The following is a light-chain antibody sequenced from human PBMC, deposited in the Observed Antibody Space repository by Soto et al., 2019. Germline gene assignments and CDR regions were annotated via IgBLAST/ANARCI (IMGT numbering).Light chain of an antibody. CDR3: QQYDNLPIT. V-gene: IGKV1-33*01. J-gene: IGKJ5*01. CDR2: DAS. CDR1: QDIRYY. Sequence: DIQMTQSPSSLSASVGDRVTITCQASQDIRYYLNWYQHKPGKAPKLLIYDASTLETGVTSRFSGSGSGTDFTFVISSLQPEDIATYDCQQYDNLPITFGQGTRLEIK.